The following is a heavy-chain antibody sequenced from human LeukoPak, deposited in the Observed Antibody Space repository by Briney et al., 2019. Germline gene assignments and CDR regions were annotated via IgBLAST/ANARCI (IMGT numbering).Heavy chain of an antibody. V-gene: IGHV3-30*02. D-gene: IGHD2-15*01. Sequence: GGSLRLSCAASGFSFSGYGMHWVRQAPGKGLEWVAFIRYDGSNEYYADSVKGRFTISRDKSKNTLSLQMNGLRVEDTAVYYCAKVMPPGRIRFYSYYMDVWGKGTTATVS. CDR2: IRYDGSNE. CDR3: AKVMPPGRIRFYSYYMDV. CDR1: GFSFSGYG. J-gene: IGHJ6*03.